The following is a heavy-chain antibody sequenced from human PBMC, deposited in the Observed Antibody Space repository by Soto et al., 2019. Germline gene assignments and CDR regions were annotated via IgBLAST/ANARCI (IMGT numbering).Heavy chain of an antibody. V-gene: IGHV1-8*01. D-gene: IGHD6-13*01. Sequence: ASVKVSCKASGYTFTRYDINWMRQATGQGQKRMGSMNPNSGNTGYAQKLEGRVTMTRNTPISTANMELSSLRSEDTAVYYCALSRSDVLYYYYYMDVWGKGTTVTV. CDR3: ALSRSDVLYYYYYMDV. CDR2: MNPNSGNT. J-gene: IGHJ6*03. CDR1: GYTFTRYD.